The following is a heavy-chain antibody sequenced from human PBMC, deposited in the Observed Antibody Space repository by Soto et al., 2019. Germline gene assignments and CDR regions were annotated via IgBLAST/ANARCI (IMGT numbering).Heavy chain of an antibody. V-gene: IGHV1-46*01. Sequence: QVQLVQSGAEVKKPGASVKVSCKASGYTFTSYYMHWVRQAPGQGLEWMGIINPSGGSTSYAQKFPGRVNITRDTSTSTVYMELSSLRSEDTAVYYCARDRDYYGSGSYLGNWFDPWGQGTLVTVSS. CDR2: INPSGGST. D-gene: IGHD3-10*01. CDR1: GYTFTSYY. CDR3: ARDRDYYGSGSYLGNWFDP. J-gene: IGHJ5*02.